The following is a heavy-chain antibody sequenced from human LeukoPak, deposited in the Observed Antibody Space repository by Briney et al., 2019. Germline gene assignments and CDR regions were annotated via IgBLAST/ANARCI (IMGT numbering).Heavy chain of an antibody. CDR3: ARDGRCGGDCYAS. J-gene: IGHJ4*02. V-gene: IGHV3-21*01. CDR2: ISSSSSYI. CDR1: GFSFSSYT. Sequence: GGSLRLSRAASGFSFSSYTMNWVRQAPGKGLEWVSIISSSSSYIYYADSVKGRFTISRGNAKNALYLQMNSLRVEDTAVYYCARDGRCGGDCYASWGQGTLVTVSS. D-gene: IGHD2-21*02.